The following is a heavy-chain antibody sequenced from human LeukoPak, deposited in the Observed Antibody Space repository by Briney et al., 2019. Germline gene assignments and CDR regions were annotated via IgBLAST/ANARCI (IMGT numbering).Heavy chain of an antibody. Sequence: GRSLRLSCAASGFTFSSYSMNWVRQAPGKGLEWVSSISSSSSYIYYADSVKGRFTISRDNAKNSLYLQMNSLRAEDTAVYYCASVSPGAVPDYWGQGTLVTVSS. D-gene: IGHD7-27*01. CDR2: ISSSSSYI. V-gene: IGHV3-21*01. J-gene: IGHJ4*02. CDR3: ASVSPGAVPDY. CDR1: GFTFSSYS.